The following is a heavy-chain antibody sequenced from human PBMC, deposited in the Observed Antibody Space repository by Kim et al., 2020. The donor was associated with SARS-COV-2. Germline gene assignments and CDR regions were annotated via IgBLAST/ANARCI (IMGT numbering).Heavy chain of an antibody. D-gene: IGHD6-13*01. V-gene: IGHV3-11*01. CDR1: GFTFSDYY. J-gene: IGHJ1*01. Sequence: GGSLRLSCAASGFTFSDYYMSWIRQAPGKGLEWVSYISGSGSTIYYADSVKGRFTISRDNAKNSLYLQLDTLKAEDTAVYYCARGGGSSSWYIQHWGQGTLVTVSS. CDR2: ISGSGSTI. CDR3: ARGGGSSSWYIQH.